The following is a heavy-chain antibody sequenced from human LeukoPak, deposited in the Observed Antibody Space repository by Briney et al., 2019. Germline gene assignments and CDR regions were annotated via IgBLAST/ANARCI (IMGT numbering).Heavy chain of an antibody. V-gene: IGHV4-61*02. D-gene: IGHD3-3*01. CDR2: IYTSGST. CDR3: ARNVRCDVWSGYLDDY. J-gene: IGHJ4*02. CDR1: GGSISSGSYY. Sequence: SQTLSLTCTVSGGSISSGSYYWSWIRQPAGKGLEWIGRIYTSGSTNYNPSLKSGATISVDTSKNQFSLKLSSVTAADTAVYYCARNVRCDVWSGYLDDYWGQGTLVTVSS.